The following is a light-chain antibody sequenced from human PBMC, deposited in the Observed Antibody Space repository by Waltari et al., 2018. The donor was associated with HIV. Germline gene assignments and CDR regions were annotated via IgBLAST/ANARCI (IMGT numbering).Light chain of an antibody. V-gene: IGLV2-14*01. CDR1: SSDVGDYNY. Sequence: QSALTQPASVSGSPGQSITISCIGTSSDVGDYNYVSWYQQHPGKAPKVIIYEVSNRPSGISDRFSGSKSGDTASLTISGLQAEDEADYYCSSAGFNNNVLFGGGTKVTVL. J-gene: IGLJ2*01. CDR3: SSAGFNNNVL. CDR2: EVS.